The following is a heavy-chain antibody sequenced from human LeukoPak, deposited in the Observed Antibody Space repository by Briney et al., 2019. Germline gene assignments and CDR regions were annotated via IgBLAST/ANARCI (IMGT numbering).Heavy chain of an antibody. CDR3: ASTSGVLRFLEWFPYFDY. D-gene: IGHD3-3*01. Sequence: PSETLSLTCTVSGGSISSGGYYWSWIRQPPGKGLEWIGYIYHSGSTYYNPSLKSRVTISADRSKNQFSLKLSSVTAADTAVYYCASTSGVLRFLEWFPYFDYWGQGTLVTVSS. CDR2: IYHSGST. V-gene: IGHV4-30-2*01. J-gene: IGHJ4*02. CDR1: GGSISSGGYY.